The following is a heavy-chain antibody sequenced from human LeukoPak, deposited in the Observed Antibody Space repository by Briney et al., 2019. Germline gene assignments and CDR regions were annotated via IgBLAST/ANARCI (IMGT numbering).Heavy chain of an antibody. J-gene: IGHJ5*02. V-gene: IGHV1-69*05. CDR3: ARDEEATPNWFDP. Sequence: GASVKVSCKASGGTFSSYAISWVRQAPGQGLEWMGGIIPIFGTANYAQKLQGRVTMTTDTSTSTAYMELRSLRSDDTAVYYCARDEEATPNWFDPWGQGTLVTVSS. CDR1: GGTFSSYA. CDR2: IIPIFGTA.